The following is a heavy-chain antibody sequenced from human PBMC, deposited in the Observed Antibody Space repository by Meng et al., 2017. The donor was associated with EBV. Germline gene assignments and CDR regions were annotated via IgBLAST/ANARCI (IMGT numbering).Heavy chain of an antibody. Sequence: QGQAEQSGAEGKRPGSSVKISCKTSGGPFRSDAVSWVRQGPGQGLEWLGGLIPMSGAPHYAQKFQDRVTITADEYTRTHYMELSSLRSDDTAMYYCASESGRGFTPDFWGQGTLVTVSS. CDR1: GGPFRSDA. CDR2: LIPMSGAP. CDR3: ASESGRGFTPDF. D-gene: IGHD3-10*01. V-gene: IGHV1-69*01. J-gene: IGHJ4*02.